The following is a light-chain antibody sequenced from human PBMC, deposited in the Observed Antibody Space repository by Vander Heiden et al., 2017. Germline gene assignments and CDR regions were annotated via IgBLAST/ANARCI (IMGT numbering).Light chain of an antibody. CDR1: QSVLYSSNNNNY. Sequence: DIVMTQSPDSLAVSLGERATINCKSSQSVLYSSNNNNYLAWYQQKPGQTPKLLIYWASTRQSGVPDRFSGSGSGTDFTLTISSLQADDVAVYYCQQYYIAPLTFGGGTRVEIK. CDR2: WAS. CDR3: QQYYIAPLT. V-gene: IGKV4-1*01. J-gene: IGKJ4*02.